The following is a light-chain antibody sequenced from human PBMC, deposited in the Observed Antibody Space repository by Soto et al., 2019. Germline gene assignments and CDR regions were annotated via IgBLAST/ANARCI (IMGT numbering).Light chain of an antibody. Sequence: QSVLTQPRSVSGSPGQSVTISCTGTSSDVNDYKFVSWYQQHPGKAPKLMIFDVNERPSGVPDRFSASKSGNTASLSISGLQAEDEADYYCSSYSSSATLYVFGTGTKLTVL. V-gene: IGLV2-11*01. CDR3: SSYSSSATLYV. J-gene: IGLJ1*01. CDR2: DVN. CDR1: SSDVNDYKF.